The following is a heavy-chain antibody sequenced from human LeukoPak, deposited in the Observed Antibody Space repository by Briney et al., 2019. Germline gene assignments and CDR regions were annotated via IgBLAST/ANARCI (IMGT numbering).Heavy chain of an antibody. J-gene: IGHJ4*01. CDR3: ARVFSSGYFDY. CDR1: GYTFTSYY. V-gene: IGHV1-46*01. CDR2: INPSGGST. D-gene: IGHD3-22*01. Sequence: ASVKASCKASGYTFTSYYMHWVRQAPGQGLEWMGIINPSGGSTSYAQKFQGRVTMTRDMSTSTVYMELSRLRSEDTAVYYCARVFSSGYFDYWGQGTLVTVSS.